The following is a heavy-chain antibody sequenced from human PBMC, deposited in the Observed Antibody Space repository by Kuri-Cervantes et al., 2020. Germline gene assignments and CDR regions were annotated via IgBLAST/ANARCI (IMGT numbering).Heavy chain of an antibody. CDR1: GYTFTSYG. CDR3: AKVAVDWSLNCYYGMDV. D-gene: IGHD3-9*01. Sequence: ASVKVSCKASGYTFTSYGISWVRQAPGQGLEWMGWISAYNGNTNYAQKLQGRVTMTTDTSTSTAYMELRSLRSDDTAVYYCAKVAVDWSLNCYYGMDVWGQGTTVTVSS. J-gene: IGHJ6*02. V-gene: IGHV1-18*01. CDR2: ISAYNGNT.